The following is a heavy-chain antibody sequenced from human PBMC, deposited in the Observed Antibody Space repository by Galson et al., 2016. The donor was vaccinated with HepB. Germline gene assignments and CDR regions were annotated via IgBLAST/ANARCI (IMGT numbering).Heavy chain of an antibody. CDR2: ISYDGSYK. Sequence: SLRLSCAASGFTFSNYDMHWVRQAPGKGLEWVALISYDGSYKYYADSVKGRFTISRDNSKDTLYLQLNSLRPADTAVFYCARGRVVVAVTLVDPRKNWFDSWGQGSLVTVSS. CDR3: ARGRVVVAVTLVDPRKNWFDS. V-gene: IGHV3-30*04. CDR1: GFTFSNYD. J-gene: IGHJ5*01. D-gene: IGHD2-15*01.